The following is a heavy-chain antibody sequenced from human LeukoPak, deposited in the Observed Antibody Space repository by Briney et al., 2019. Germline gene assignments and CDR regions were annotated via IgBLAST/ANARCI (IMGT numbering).Heavy chain of an antibody. CDR1: GFTFSSYA. J-gene: IGHJ4*02. V-gene: IGHV3-30*04. D-gene: IGHD4-17*01. CDR2: ISYDGSNK. Sequence: GGSLRLSCAAPGFTFSSYAMHWVRQAPGKGLEWVAVISYDGSNKYYADSVKGRFTISRDNSKNTLYLQMNSLRAEDTAVYYCARDTESLGGDYGNLFDYWGQGTLVTVSS. CDR3: ARDTESLGGDYGNLFDY.